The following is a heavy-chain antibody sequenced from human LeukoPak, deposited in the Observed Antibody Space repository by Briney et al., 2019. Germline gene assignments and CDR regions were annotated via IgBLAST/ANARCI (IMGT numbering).Heavy chain of an antibody. V-gene: IGHV3-64*01. CDR2: ISSDGDRT. D-gene: IGHD1-26*01. J-gene: IGHJ4*02. CDR1: GFTLSNYA. CDR3: ARGGRSGSHDKFDY. Sequence: GGSLRLSRAASGFTLSNYAMHWVRQAPAKGLEFVSGISSDGDRTYYVSSVRGRFIISRDNSKNTLDLQMGSLRGDDMAVYYCARGGRSGSHDKFDYWGQGALVTVSS.